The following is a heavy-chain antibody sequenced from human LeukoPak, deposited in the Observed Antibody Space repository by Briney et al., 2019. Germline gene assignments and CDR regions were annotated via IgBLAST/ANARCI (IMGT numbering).Heavy chain of an antibody. CDR2: INPNSCGT. Sequence: ASVKVSCKASGYTFTGYYMHWVRQAPGQGLEWMGWINPNSCGTNYAQKFQGRVTMTRDTSISTAYMELSRLRSDDTAVYYCAIGGGSYQTYFDYWGQGTLVTVSS. D-gene: IGHD1-26*01. V-gene: IGHV1-2*02. J-gene: IGHJ4*02. CDR3: AIGGGSYQTYFDY. CDR1: GYTFTGYY.